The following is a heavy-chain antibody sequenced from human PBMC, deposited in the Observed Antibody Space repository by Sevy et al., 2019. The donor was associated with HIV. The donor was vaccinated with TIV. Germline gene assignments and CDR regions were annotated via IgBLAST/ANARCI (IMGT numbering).Heavy chain of an antibody. V-gene: IGHV3-72*01. CDR2: IRNKADSYTT. D-gene: IGHD6-13*01. Sequence: GGSLRLSCAASGFTFSDHYMEWVHQAPGKGLEWVGPIRNKADSYTTEYAASVKGRFTISRDDSKNSLYLLMNSLKTEDTAVYYCATHAGIAAAGRVFDYWGQGTLVTVSS. CDR3: ATHAGIAAAGRVFDY. CDR1: GFTFSDHY. J-gene: IGHJ4*02.